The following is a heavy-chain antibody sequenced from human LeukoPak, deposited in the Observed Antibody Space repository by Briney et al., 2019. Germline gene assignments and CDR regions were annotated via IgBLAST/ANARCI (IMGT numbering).Heavy chain of an antibody. V-gene: IGHV3-7*02. CDR3: ETYSAFDI. D-gene: IGHD2-21*01. Sequence: GGSLRLSCAASGFTFSIYWMSWVRQAPGKGLEWVASIKEDGGEIHYVDSVKGRFTIPRDDAKNSLYLQMNSLRAEDTAVYYCETYSAFDIWGHGTMVTVSS. CDR2: IKEDGGEI. CDR1: GFTFSIYW. J-gene: IGHJ3*02.